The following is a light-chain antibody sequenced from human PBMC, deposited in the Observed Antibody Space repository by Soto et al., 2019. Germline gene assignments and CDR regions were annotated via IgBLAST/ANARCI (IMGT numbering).Light chain of an antibody. CDR3: CSYAGGFYV. V-gene: IGLV2-11*01. J-gene: IGLJ1*01. CDR1: SSDVGGYNY. Sequence: QSALTQPRSVPGSPGQSVTISCTGTSSDVGGYNYVSWYQQHPGKAPKLMIFDVSKRPSGVPDRFSGSKSGSTASLTISGLQADDEADYYCCSYAGGFYVVGTGTKVTVL. CDR2: DVS.